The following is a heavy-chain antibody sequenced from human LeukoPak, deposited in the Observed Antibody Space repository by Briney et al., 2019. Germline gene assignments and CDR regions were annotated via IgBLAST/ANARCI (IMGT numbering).Heavy chain of an antibody. CDR3: ARVLLYYDSSGYQYYFDY. Sequence: PGGSLRLSCAASGFTFSDYYMSWIRQAPGKGLEWVSYISSSNSYTNYADSVKGRFTISRDNAKNSLYLQMNSLRAEDTAVYYCARVLLYYDSSGYQYYFDYWGQGTLVTVSS. J-gene: IGHJ4*02. V-gene: IGHV3-11*05. CDR1: GFTFSDYY. CDR2: ISSSNSYT. D-gene: IGHD3-22*01.